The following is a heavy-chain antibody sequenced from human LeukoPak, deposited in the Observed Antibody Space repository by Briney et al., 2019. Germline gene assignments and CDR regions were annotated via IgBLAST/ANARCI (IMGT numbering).Heavy chain of an antibody. CDR1: GFTFSSYA. D-gene: IGHD6-13*01. Sequence: PGGSLRLSCAASGFTFSSYAMSWVRQAPGKGLEWVSAISGSGGSAYYADSVKGRFTISRDNSKNTLYLQMNSLRAEDTAVYYCAKLVSSWDRSENWFDPWGQGTLVTVSS. V-gene: IGHV3-23*01. CDR3: AKLVSSWDRSENWFDP. J-gene: IGHJ5*02. CDR2: ISGSGGSA.